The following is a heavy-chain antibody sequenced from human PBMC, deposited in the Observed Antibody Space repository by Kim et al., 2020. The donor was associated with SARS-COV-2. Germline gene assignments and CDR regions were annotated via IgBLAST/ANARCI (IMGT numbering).Heavy chain of an antibody. J-gene: IGHJ6*02. D-gene: IGHD6-13*01. V-gene: IGHV5-10-1*01. CDR1: GYSFTSYW. CDR2: IDPSDSYT. Sequence: GESLKISCKGSGYSFTSYWISWVRQMPGKGLEWMGRIDPSDSYTNYSPSFQGHVTISADKSISTAYLQWSSLKASDTAMYYCARGDSPEKAGTDTHYYYGMDVWGQGTTVTVSS. CDR3: ARGDSPEKAGTDTHYYYGMDV.